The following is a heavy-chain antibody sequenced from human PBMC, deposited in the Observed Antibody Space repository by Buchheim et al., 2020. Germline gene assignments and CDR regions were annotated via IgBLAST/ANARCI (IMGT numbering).Heavy chain of an antibody. Sequence: EVQLLESGGGLVQPGGSLRLSCAASGFTFSSYAMSWVRQAPGKGLEWVSSISVSGGTTHYTDSVKGRFTISSDNSKNTVYLQMNSLRAEDTAVYFCAKVLSGRTVVTPDFWGQGTL. CDR3: AKVLSGRTVVTPDF. D-gene: IGHD4-23*01. V-gene: IGHV3-23*01. CDR1: GFTFSSYA. J-gene: IGHJ4*02. CDR2: ISVSGGTT.